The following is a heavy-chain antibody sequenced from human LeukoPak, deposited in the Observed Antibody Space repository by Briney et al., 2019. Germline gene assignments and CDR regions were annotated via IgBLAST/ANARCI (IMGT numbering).Heavy chain of an antibody. CDR2: IIPIFGTA. V-gene: IGHV1-69*13. CDR3: ARICSSTSCYDY. Sequence: GASVKVSCKASGGTFSSYAISWVRQAPGQGLEWMGGIIPIFGTANYAQKFQGRVTITADESTSTAYMELSSLRSEDTAVYYCARICSSTSCYDYWGQGTLVTVSS. D-gene: IGHD2-2*01. CDR1: GGTFSSYA. J-gene: IGHJ4*02.